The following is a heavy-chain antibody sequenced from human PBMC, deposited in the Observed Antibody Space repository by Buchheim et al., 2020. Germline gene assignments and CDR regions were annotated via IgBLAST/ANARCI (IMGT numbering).Heavy chain of an antibody. D-gene: IGHD4-11*01. V-gene: IGHV3-23*04. Sequence: EVQLVESGGDLLQPGGSLRHSCAASGFTFSSYIMNWVRQAPGKGLEWVSAMSGSVGSTYSADSVKGRFTISRDNSKNTLYLQMNSLRAEDTAVYYCAKDTVLSLYYLDYWGQGTL. J-gene: IGHJ4*02. CDR1: GFTFSSYI. CDR2: MSGSVGST. CDR3: AKDTVLSLYYLDY.